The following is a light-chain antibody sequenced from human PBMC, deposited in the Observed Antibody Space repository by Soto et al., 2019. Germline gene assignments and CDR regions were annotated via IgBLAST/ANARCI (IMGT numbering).Light chain of an antibody. CDR3: QQYYSTPYT. CDR2: WAS. V-gene: IGKV4-1*01. Sequence: DIVMTQSPDSLAVSLGERATINCKSSQSVLYSSNNKNYLAWYQQKPGQPPKLLIYWASTRESGVPDRFSGSGSGTDFTLTISSLQAEGVAIYYCQQYYSTPYTFGQGTKLEIK. J-gene: IGKJ2*01. CDR1: QSVLYSSNNKNY.